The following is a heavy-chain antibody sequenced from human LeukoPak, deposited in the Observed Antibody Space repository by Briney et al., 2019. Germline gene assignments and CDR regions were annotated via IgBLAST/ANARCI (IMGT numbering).Heavy chain of an antibody. J-gene: IGHJ5*02. CDR3: ARATVAVAGIGRYNWFDP. CDR2: IYYSGNT. Sequence: SETLSLTCTVSGGSISSYYWSWIRQPPGKGLQWIGYIYYSGNTKYNPSLNSRVTISIDTSKNQFSLKLSSATAADTAVYYCARATVAVAGIGRYNWFDPWGQGTLVTVSS. V-gene: IGHV4-59*01. CDR1: GGSISSYY. D-gene: IGHD6-19*01.